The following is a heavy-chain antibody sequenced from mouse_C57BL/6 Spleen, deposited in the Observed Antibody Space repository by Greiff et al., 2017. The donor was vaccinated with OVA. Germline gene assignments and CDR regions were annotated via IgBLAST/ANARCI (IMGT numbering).Heavy chain of an antibody. CDR2: INPSTGGT. V-gene: IGHV1-42*01. CDR3: ARDSSGRFAY. J-gene: IGHJ3*01. CDR1: GYSFTGYY. D-gene: IGHD3-2*02. Sequence: EVQLQQSGPELVKPGASVKISCKASGYSFTGYYMNWVKQSPEKSLEWIGEINPSTGGTTYNQKFKAKATLTVDKSSSTAYMQLKSLTSEDSAVYYCARDSSGRFAYWGQGTLVTVSA.